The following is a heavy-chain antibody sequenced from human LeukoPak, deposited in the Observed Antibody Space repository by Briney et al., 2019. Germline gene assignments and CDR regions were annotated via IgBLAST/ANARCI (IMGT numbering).Heavy chain of an antibody. Sequence: PGGSLRLSCAVSGFNFSTYNMNWVRHAPGKGLEWVSYISTSSRTIYYADSVKGRFTISRDNAKNSLYLQMNSLRAEDTAVYYCARDGYDFWSDYPTTLDYWGQGTLVTVSS. CDR1: GFNFSTYN. V-gene: IGHV3-48*01. CDR3: ARDGYDFWSDYPTTLDY. CDR2: ISTSSRTI. D-gene: IGHD3-3*01. J-gene: IGHJ4*02.